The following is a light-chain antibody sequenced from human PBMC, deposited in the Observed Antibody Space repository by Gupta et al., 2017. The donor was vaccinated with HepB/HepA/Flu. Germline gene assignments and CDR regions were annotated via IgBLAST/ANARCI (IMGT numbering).Light chain of an antibody. J-gene: IGKJ5*01. CDR2: WGS. V-gene: IGKV2-28*01. Sequence: DIVMTQSPLSLPVTPGEPASISCRSSQSLLHTNGYNYLDWYLQKPGQSPQLLIYWGSKRACGVPDRFSGSGSGTDFTLKSSRVEDEDVGVYYWKHELRTNTFGQGTRLEMK. CDR3: KHELRTNT. CDR1: QSLLHTNGYNY.